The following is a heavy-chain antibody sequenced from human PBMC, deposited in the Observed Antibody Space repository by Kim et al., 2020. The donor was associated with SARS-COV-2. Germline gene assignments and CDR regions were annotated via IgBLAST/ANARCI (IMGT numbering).Heavy chain of an antibody. J-gene: IGHJ4*02. D-gene: IGHD3-9*01. CDR2: IIPILGIA. CDR1: GGTFSSYA. V-gene: IGHV1-69*04. CDR3: ARASHYDILTGLYYFDY. Sequence: SVKVSCKASGGTFSSYAISWVRQAPGQGLEWMGRIIPILGIANYAQKFQGRVTITADKSTSTAYMELSSLRSEDTAVYYCARASHYDILTGLYYFDYWGQGTLVTVSS.